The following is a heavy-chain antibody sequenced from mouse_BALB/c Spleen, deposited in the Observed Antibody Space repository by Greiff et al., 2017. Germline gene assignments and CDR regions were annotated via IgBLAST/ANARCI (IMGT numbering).Heavy chain of an antibody. CDR1: GFSLTSYG. Sequence: QVQLKESGPGLVAPSQSLSITCTVSGFSLTSYGVHWVRQPPGKGLEWLGVIWAGGSTNYNSALMSRLSISKDNSKSQVFLKMNSLQTDDTAMYYCARGNRYDGCDYWGQGTTLTVSS. CDR3: ARGNRYDGCDY. D-gene: IGHD2-14*01. CDR2: IWAGGST. J-gene: IGHJ2*01. V-gene: IGHV2-9*02.